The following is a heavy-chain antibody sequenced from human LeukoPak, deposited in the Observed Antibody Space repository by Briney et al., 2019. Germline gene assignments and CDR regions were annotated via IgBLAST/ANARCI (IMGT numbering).Heavy chain of an antibody. CDR2: ISGSGGST. D-gene: IGHD2-2*01. V-gene: IGHV3-23*01. CDR3: AKGLRGRGHCSSTSCPF. CDR1: GFTFSSYA. J-gene: IGHJ4*02. Sequence: GGSLRLSCAASGFTFSSYAMSWVRQAPGKGLEWVSAISGSGGSTYYADSVKGRFTISRDNSKNTLYLQMNSLRAEDTAVYYCAKGLRGRGHCSSTSCPFWGQGTLVTVSS.